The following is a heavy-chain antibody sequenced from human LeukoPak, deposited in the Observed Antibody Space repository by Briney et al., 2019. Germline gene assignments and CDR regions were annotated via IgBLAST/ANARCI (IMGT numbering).Heavy chain of an antibody. CDR2: IYSGGST. CDR1: GCTVSSNY. Sequence: GGSLRLSCAASGCTVSSNYMSWVRQAPGKGLEWVSVIYSGGSTYYADSVKGRFTISRDNSKNTLYLQMNSLRAEDTAVYYCARDPDYYGMDVWGQGTTVTVSS. CDR3: ARDPDYYGMDV. V-gene: IGHV3-66*02. J-gene: IGHJ6*02.